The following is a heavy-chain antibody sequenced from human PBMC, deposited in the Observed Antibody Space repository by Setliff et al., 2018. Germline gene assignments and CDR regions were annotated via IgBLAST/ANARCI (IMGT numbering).Heavy chain of an antibody. CDR3: ARGGIYNNVSSAYFDL. CDR2: INPKSGGA. J-gene: IGHJ3*01. V-gene: IGHV1-2*02. D-gene: IGHD3-22*01. CDR1: GYTFSDYY. Sequence: GASVKVSCKASGYTFSDYYMYWVRQAPGQGLEWMGWINPKSGGAHYAQKFRGRVTMSRETSISTDYMELSRLTSDDTAVYYCARGGIYNNVSSAYFDLWGQGSMVTVSS.